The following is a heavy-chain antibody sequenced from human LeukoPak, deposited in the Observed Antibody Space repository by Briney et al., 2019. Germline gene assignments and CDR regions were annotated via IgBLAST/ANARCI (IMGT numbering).Heavy chain of an antibody. V-gene: IGHV4-59*08. CDR2: IYYSGST. CDR1: GGSISSYY. CDR3: ARMGGWNHGAFDI. Sequence: PSETLSLTCTVSGGSISSYYWSWIRQPPGKGLEWIGYIYYSGSTNYNPSLKSRVTISVDTSKNQFSLKRSSVTAADTAVYYCARMGGWNHGAFDIWGQGTMVTVSS. D-gene: IGHD6-19*01. J-gene: IGHJ3*02.